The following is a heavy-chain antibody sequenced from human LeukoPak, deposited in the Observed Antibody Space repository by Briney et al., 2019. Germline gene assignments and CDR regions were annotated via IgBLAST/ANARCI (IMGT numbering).Heavy chain of an antibody. D-gene: IGHD3-22*01. CDR3: ARTGYDSSGYAPDY. V-gene: IGHV4-59*08. CDR2: IYYSGST. J-gene: IGHJ4*02. CDR1: GGSISSYY. Sequence: PSETLSLTCTVSGGSISSYYWSWIRQPPGKGLEWIGYIYYSGSTKYNPSLESRATMSVDTSKNQFSLKLSSVTAADTAVYFCARTGYDSSGYAPDYWGQGTLVTVSS.